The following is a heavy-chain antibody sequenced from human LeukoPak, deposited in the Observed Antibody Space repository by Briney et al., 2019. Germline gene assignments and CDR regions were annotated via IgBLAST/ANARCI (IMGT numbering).Heavy chain of an antibody. CDR1: GFTFSSYA. CDR3: AKGTWGSRYFDY. D-gene: IGHD7-27*01. J-gene: IGHJ4*02. Sequence: GRSLRLSCAASGFTFSSYAMSWVRQAPGKGLEWVSAISGSGGTTYHADSVKGRFTISRDNSKNTLYLQMNSLRAEDTAVYYCAKGTWGSRYFDYWGPGTLVTVSS. CDR2: ISGSGGTT. V-gene: IGHV3-23*01.